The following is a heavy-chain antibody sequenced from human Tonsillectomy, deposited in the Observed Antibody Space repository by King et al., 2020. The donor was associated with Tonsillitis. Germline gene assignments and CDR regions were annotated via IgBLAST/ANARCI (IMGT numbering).Heavy chain of an antibody. D-gene: IGHD6-6*01. CDR3: AREPLAARFDY. CDR1: GGSISSGSYY. Sequence: QLQESGPGLVKPSQTLSLTCTVSGGSISSGSYYWSWIRQPAGQGLEWIGRIYTSGSTNYNPSLTSRVTMSIATSTNQFSLSLTSVTAADTAVDYCAREPLAARFDYWGQGTLVTVSS. CDR2: IYTSGST. V-gene: IGHV4-61*02. J-gene: IGHJ4*02.